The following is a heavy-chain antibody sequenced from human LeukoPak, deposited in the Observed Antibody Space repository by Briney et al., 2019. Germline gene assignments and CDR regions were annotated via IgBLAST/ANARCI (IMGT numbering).Heavy chain of an antibody. CDR2: ISSSSSYI. CDR3: AIPTLTMGFDP. V-gene: IGHV3-21*04. J-gene: IGHJ5*02. D-gene: IGHD4-17*01. CDR1: GFTFSNYV. Sequence: GGSLRLSCAASGFTFSNYVMSWVRQAPGKGLEWVSSISSSSSYIYYADSVKGRFTISRDNAKNSLYLQMNSLRAEDTAVYYCAIPTLTMGFDPWGQGTLVTVSS.